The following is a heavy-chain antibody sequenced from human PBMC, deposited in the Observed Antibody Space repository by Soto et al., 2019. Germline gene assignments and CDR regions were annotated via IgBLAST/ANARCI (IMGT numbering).Heavy chain of an antibody. J-gene: IGHJ4*02. CDR3: GSGFEY. D-gene: IGHD3-10*01. Sequence: EVQLVESGGGLVQPGGSLRLSCAASGLTMSYYWMHWVRQVPGTGLEWVARIDNDGSGTSYADSVKGRFTISSDKAKNTLALQMNSLRAEDTAVYFCGSGFEYWGQGTLVTVSS. CDR1: GLTMSYYW. CDR2: IDNDGSGT. V-gene: IGHV3-74*01.